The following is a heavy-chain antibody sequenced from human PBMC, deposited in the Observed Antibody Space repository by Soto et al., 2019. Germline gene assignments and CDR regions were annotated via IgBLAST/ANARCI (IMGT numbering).Heavy chain of an antibody. D-gene: IGHD6-6*01. CDR3: AKDLILLYSSSDFDY. CDR2: ISGSGGST. CDR1: GFTFSSYA. J-gene: IGHJ4*02. Sequence: EVQLLESGGGLVQPGGSLRLSCAASGFTFSSYAMRWVRQAPGKGLEWGSAISGSGGSTYYADSVQGRFTISRDNSKNTLYLQMNSLRAEDTAVYYCAKDLILLYSSSDFDYWGQGTLVTVSS. V-gene: IGHV3-23*01.